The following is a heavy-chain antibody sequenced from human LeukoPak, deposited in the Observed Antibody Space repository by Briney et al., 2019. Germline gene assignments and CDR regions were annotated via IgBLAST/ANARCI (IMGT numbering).Heavy chain of an antibody. J-gene: IGHJ4*02. Sequence: GGYLRLSSAASGFTFSSNAMSWVRQAQGKGLEWGSAISGSGGSTDYEDSVKGRFTISRDNSKNTLYLQMNSLRAEDTAVYYCAKDAIAAAGTIHWDYWGQGTLVTVSS. CDR3: AKDAIAAAGTIHWDY. D-gene: IGHD6-13*01. V-gene: IGHV3-23*01. CDR2: ISGSGGST. CDR1: GFTFSSNA.